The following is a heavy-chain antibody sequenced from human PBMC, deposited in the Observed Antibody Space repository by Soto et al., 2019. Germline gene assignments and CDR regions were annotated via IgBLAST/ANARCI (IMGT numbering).Heavy chain of an antibody. CDR1: GFTFSSYW. CDR2: INSDGSST. D-gene: IGHD2-15*01. J-gene: IGHJ4*02. V-gene: IGHV3-74*01. CDR3: VRTSLVVAAATREDY. Sequence: EVQLVESGGGFVQPGGSLRLSCADSGFTFSSYWMHWVRQAPGKGLVWVSRINSDGSSTSYADSVKGRFTISRDNAKKTLYLQMNSLRAEDTAVYYCVRTSLVVAAATREDYWGQGTLVPVSS.